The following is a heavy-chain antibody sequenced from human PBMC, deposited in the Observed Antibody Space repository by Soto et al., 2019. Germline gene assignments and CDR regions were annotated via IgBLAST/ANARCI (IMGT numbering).Heavy chain of an antibody. CDR2: VGTAGDT. V-gene: IGHV3-13*01. CDR3: ARDPSGGGMDV. J-gene: IGHJ6*02. Sequence: EGQLVESGGDLVQPGGSLRLSCAASGFTFSSYDMQWVRQRPGRGLEWVSAVGTAGDTHYAGPVKGRFTVSRENDKNSMYLQMDGLRVEDTAVYYCARDPSGGGMDVWGQGTTVTVSS. CDR1: GFTFSSYD. D-gene: IGHD3-16*01.